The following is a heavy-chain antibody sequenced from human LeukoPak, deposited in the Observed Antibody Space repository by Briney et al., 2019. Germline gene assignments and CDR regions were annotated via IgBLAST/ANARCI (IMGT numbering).Heavy chain of an antibody. CDR3: ASFLMVYARLDAFDI. J-gene: IGHJ3*02. D-gene: IGHD2-8*01. V-gene: IGHV1-2*02. CDR2: INPNSGGT. Sequence: ASVKVSCKASGYTFTGYYMHWVRQAPGQGLEWRGWINPNSGGTNYAQKFQGRGTMTRDTSISTAYMELSRLRSDDTAVYYCASFLMVYARLDAFDIWGQGTMVTVSS. CDR1: GYTFTGYY.